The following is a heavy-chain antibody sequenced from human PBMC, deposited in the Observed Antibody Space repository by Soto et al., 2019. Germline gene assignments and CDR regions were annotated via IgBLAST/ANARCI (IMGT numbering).Heavy chain of an antibody. V-gene: IGHV3-7*05. CDR3: AKAISGYNAPLDH. Sequence: PSETLSLTCDVSGVSIDSSYWWGWVRQAPGKGLEWVANIKQDGSEKYYVDSVKGRSTISRDNAKNSLYLQMNSLRAEDTAIYYCAKAISGYNAPLDHWGQGTQVTVSS. J-gene: IGHJ4*02. D-gene: IGHD5-12*01. CDR1: GVSIDSSYW. CDR2: IKQDGSEK.